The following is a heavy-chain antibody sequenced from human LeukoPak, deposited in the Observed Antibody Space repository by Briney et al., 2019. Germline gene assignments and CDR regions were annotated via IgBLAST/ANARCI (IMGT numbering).Heavy chain of an antibody. Sequence: PGGSLRLSCAASGFTFSSYEMNWVRQAPGKGLEWVAVIWYDGTNKYYADSVKGRFTISRDNSKNTLYLQMNSLRAEDTAVYYCARTASRGPQSAESFHHWGQGTLVTVSS. CDR2: IWYDGTNK. CDR3: ARTASRGPQSAESFHH. CDR1: GFTFSSYE. V-gene: IGHV3-33*08. J-gene: IGHJ1*01.